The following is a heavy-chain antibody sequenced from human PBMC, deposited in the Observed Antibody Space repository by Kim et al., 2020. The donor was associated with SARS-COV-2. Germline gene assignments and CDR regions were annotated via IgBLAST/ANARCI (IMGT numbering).Heavy chain of an antibody. CDR1: GFTFSTYA. D-gene: IGHD3-22*01. J-gene: IGHJ4*02. V-gene: IGHV3-23*01. CDR2: ITSGGAVT. Sequence: GGSLRLSCAASGFTFSTYAMSWVRQAPGKGLEWVSGITSGGAVTYYSASVKGRFTVSRDNSRNTLHLQMNSLRAEDTAVYYCAKRNDYYDPGRYFFDYWGQGTLATVSS. CDR3: AKRNDYYDPGRYFFDY.